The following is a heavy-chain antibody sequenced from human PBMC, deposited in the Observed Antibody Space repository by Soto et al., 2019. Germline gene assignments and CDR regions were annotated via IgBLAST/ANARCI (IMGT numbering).Heavy chain of an antibody. CDR1: GGSIRGYY. CDR3: ARIPPLGSRSFLAFDK. CDR2: IYSSGDT. J-gene: IGHJ3*02. Sequence: QVHLQESGPGLIKPSETLSLTCSVSGGSIRGYYWSWVRQPPGERLEWVAYIYSSGDTNYNPSLKSRVSISVDTSKNQCSLNLTSVTAADTALYYCARIPPLGSRSFLAFDKWGQGTMVTVSS. V-gene: IGHV4-4*08. D-gene: IGHD3-10*01.